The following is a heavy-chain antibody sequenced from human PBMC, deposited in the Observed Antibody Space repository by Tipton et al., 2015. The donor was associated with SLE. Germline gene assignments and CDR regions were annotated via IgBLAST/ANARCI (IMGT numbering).Heavy chain of an antibody. J-gene: IGHJ3*01. CDR2: FYTDGST. CDR1: GGSIGNNY. V-gene: IGHV4-4*07. CDR3: ARIIAGHGDAFDV. Sequence: TLSLTCTVSGGSIGNNYWNWIRQSTGEGLEWIGRFYTDGSTRHKPPPQSRLSPPFASRVTMSVDPSKNQFSLTLMSVTAADTAVYFCARIIAGHGDAFDVWGQGTMVTVSS.